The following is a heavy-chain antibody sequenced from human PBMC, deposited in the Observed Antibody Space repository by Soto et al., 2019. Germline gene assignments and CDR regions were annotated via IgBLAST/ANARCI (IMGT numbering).Heavy chain of an antibody. J-gene: IGHJ4*02. CDR2: IIPIFGTA. V-gene: IGHV1-69*13. CDR3: ARARENYDILTGYYSVAVYYFDY. D-gene: IGHD3-9*01. Sequence: SVKVSCKASGGTFSSYAISWVRQAPGQGLEWMGGIIPIFGTANYAQKFQGRVTITADESTSTAYMELSSLRSEDTAVYYCARARENYDILTGYYSVAVYYFDYWGQGTLVTVSS. CDR1: GGTFSSYA.